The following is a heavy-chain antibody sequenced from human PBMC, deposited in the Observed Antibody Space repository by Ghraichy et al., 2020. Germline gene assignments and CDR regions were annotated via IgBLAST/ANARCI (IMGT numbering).Heavy chain of an antibody. CDR3: AIHWKDHGSGSSFDY. CDR1: GFTFSSYA. D-gene: IGHD3-10*01. Sequence: GGSLRLSCAASGFTFSSYAMSWVRQAPGKGLEWVSAISGSGGSTYYADSVKGRFTISRDNSKNTLYLQMNSLRAEDTAVYYCAIHWKDHGSGSSFDYWGQGTLVTVSS. J-gene: IGHJ4*02. CDR2: ISGSGGST. V-gene: IGHV3-23*01.